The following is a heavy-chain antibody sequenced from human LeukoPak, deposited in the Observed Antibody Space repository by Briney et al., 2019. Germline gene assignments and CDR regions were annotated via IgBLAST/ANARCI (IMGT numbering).Heavy chain of an antibody. Sequence: PSETLSLTCTVSGGSISSYYWSWIRQPLGKGLEWIGYIYYSGSTNYNPSLKSRVTISVDTSKNQFSLKLSSVTAADTAVYYCVRGGYCSSTSCYGLYWFDPWGQGTLVTVSS. J-gene: IGHJ5*02. D-gene: IGHD2-2*01. CDR2: IYYSGST. V-gene: IGHV4-59*01. CDR1: GGSISSYY. CDR3: VRGGYCSSTSCYGLYWFDP.